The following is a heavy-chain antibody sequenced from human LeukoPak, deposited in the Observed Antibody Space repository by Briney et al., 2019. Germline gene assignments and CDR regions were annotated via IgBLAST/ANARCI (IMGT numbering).Heavy chain of an antibody. CDR1: GFTFSSYS. D-gene: IGHD6-6*01. CDR3: ARDHYLGAPVEDI. CDR2: ISSSSSYI. V-gene: IGHV3-21*01. J-gene: IGHJ3*02. Sequence: TGGSLRLSCAASGFTFSSYSMNWVRQAPGKGLEWVSSISSSSSYIYYADSVKGRFTISRDNAKNSLYLQMNSLRAEDTAVYYCARDHYLGAPVEDIWGQGTLVTVSS.